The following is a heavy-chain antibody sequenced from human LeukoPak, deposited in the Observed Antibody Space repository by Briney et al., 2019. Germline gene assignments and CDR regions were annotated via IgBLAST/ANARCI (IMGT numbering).Heavy chain of an antibody. V-gene: IGHV4-39*07. CDR1: GDSISSSSYY. J-gene: IGHJ4*02. Sequence: SETLSLTCTVSGDSISSSSYYWGWIRQPPGKGLEWIGSIYYTGSTYYNPSLKSRVTISVDTSKNQFSLKLSSVTAADTAVYYCARGDYDILTGSHYYFDYWGQGTLVTVSS. CDR2: IYYTGST. CDR3: ARGDYDILTGSHYYFDY. D-gene: IGHD3-9*01.